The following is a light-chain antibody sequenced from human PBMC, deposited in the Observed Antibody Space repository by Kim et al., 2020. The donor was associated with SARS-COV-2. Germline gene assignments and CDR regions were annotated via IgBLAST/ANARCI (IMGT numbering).Light chain of an antibody. CDR1: NLGDKY. CDR2: QDV. V-gene: IGLV3-1*01. J-gene: IGLJ2*01. Sequence: SYELTQPPSVSVSPGQTVSITCSGDNLGDKYTSWYQQKPGQSPVSVIYQDVKRPSGIPERFSGSNSGNTATLTISGTQAVDEADYYCQTWDSSTAVFGGGTQLTVL. CDR3: QTWDSSTAV.